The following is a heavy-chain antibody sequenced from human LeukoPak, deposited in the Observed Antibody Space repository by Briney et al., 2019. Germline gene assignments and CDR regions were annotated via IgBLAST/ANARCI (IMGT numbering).Heavy chain of an antibody. CDR2: ISYDGSNK. Sequence: GGSLRLSCAASGFTFSSYAMHWVRQAPGKGLEWVAVISYDGSNKYYADSVKGRFTISRDNSKNTLYLQMNSLKTEDTAVYFCTTGPYWGQGTLVTVSS. V-gene: IGHV3-30-3*01. CDR1: GFTFSSYA. CDR3: TTGPY. J-gene: IGHJ4*02.